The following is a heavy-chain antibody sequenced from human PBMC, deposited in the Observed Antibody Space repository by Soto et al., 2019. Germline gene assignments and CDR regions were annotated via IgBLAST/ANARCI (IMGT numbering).Heavy chain of an antibody. D-gene: IGHD5-12*01. CDR1: VDSIRSYY. J-gene: IGHJ6*02. V-gene: IGHV4-59*01. Sequence: LSLTFTVSVDSIRSYYWTWIRQPPGKGLELIGYIYYSGSTRYNPSLKSRVTISVDMSKNQFSLKLSSVIAADTAVYYCARAYGGFDNGLDVWGQGTAVTVSS. CDR2: IYYSGST. CDR3: ARAYGGFDNGLDV.